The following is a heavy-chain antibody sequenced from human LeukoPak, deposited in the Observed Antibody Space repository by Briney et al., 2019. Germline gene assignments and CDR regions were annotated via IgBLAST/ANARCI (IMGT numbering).Heavy chain of an antibody. J-gene: IGHJ3*02. CDR2: INHSGST. D-gene: IGHD3-10*01. Sequence: GSLRLSCAASGFTLSDHYIDWIRQPPGKGLEWIGEINHSGSTNYNPSLKSRVTISVDTSKNQFSLKLSSVTAADTAVYYCARAYGSGSSPLLDDAFDIWGQGTMVTVSS. CDR3: ARAYGSGSSPLLDDAFDI. V-gene: IGHV4-34*01. CDR1: GFTLSDHY.